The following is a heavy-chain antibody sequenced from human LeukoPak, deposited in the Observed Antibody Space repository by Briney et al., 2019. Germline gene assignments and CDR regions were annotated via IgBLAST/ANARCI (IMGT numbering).Heavy chain of an antibody. CDR2: ISGSGGST. CDR3: AKDRRPTYYSDSSGYYFRDAFDM. J-gene: IGHJ3*02. D-gene: IGHD3-22*01. CDR1: GFTFSSYS. V-gene: IGHV3-23*01. Sequence: GGSLRLSCAASGFTFSSYSMNWVRQAPGKGLEWVSAISGSGGSTYYADSVKGRFTISRDNSKNTLYLRMNSLRTEDTAVYYCAKDRRPTYYSDSSGYYFRDAFDMWGQGTMVTVSS.